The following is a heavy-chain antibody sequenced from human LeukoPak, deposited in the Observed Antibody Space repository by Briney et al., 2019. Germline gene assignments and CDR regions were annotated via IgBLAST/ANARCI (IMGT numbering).Heavy chain of an antibody. V-gene: IGHV4-31*03. J-gene: IGHJ4*02. Sequence: KTSETLSLTCTVSGGSISSGGYYWSWIRQHPGKGLEWIGYIYYSGSTYYNPSLKSRVTISVDTSKNQFSLKLSSVTAADTAVYYCARVAGGRGGNFDYWGQGTLVTVSS. CDR2: IYYSGST. D-gene: IGHD3-16*01. CDR3: ARVAGGRGGNFDY. CDR1: GGSISSGGYY.